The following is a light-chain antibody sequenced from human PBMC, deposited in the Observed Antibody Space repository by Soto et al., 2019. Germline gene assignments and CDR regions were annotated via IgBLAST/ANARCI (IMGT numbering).Light chain of an antibody. CDR2: GAS. Sequence: EVELTQSRATLSLSPGERATLSCRANQSVNANYLAWYQQKPGQAPRLLIYGASSRATAIPDRFSGSGSGTDFTLTISRLEPEDFAVFYCHQYGSSPFTFGPGTKVDIK. V-gene: IGKV3-20*01. CDR1: QSVNANY. J-gene: IGKJ3*01. CDR3: HQYGSSPFT.